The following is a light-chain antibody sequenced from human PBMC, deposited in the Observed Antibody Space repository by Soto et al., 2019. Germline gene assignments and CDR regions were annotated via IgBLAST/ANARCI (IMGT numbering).Light chain of an antibody. CDR2: WAS. CDR3: QQYYSTPLT. Sequence: DIVMTQSPDSLAVSLGERATINCKSSQSILYSSNNKNYLAWYRQRPGQPPKLLIYWASTRESGVPDRLSGSGSGTDFTLTISSLQAEDVAVYYCQQYYSTPLTFGGGTKVEIK. CDR1: QSILYSSNNKNY. V-gene: IGKV4-1*01. J-gene: IGKJ4*01.